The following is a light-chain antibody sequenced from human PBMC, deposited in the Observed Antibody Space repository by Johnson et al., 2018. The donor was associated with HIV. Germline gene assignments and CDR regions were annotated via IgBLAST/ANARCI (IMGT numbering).Light chain of an antibody. Sequence: QAVLTQPPSVSAAPGQKVTISCSGSSSNIGNNYVSWYQQLPGTAPKLLIYDNNKRPSGTPDRFSGSKSGTSATLGITGLQTGDEADYYCGTWDSILSAGYGFGTGTKVTVL. CDR2: DNN. CDR1: SSNIGNNY. CDR3: GTWDSILSAGYG. V-gene: IGLV1-51*01. J-gene: IGLJ1*01.